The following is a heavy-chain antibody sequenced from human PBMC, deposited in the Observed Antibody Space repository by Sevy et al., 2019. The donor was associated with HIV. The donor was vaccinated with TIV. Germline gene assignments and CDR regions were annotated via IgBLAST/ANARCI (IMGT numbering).Heavy chain of an antibody. Sequence: ASVKVSCKASGYTFTGYYMHWVRQAPGQGLEWMGWINPNSGGTNYAQKFQGRVTMTRETSISTAYMELGRQRSDDTAVYYCARWVTTVTTTGQGPPLYYYYGMDVWGQGTTVTVSS. J-gene: IGHJ6*02. V-gene: IGHV1-2*02. D-gene: IGHD4-17*01. CDR3: ARWVTTVTTTGQGPPLYYYYGMDV. CDR1: GYTFTGYY. CDR2: INPNSGGT.